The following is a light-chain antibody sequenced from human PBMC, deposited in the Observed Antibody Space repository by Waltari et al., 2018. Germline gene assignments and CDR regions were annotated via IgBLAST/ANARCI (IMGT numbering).Light chain of an antibody. Sequence: ELVMTQSPATLSVSPGERATISCRASQSISSNLAWYQQKPGQAPRLLIYDASTRATVIPARFSGSGSGTEFTLTISSLQSEDSAVYYCQHYNNWPSTFGQGTRLEIK. V-gene: IGKV3-15*01. CDR2: DAS. CDR1: QSISSN. CDR3: QHYNNWPST. J-gene: IGKJ5*01.